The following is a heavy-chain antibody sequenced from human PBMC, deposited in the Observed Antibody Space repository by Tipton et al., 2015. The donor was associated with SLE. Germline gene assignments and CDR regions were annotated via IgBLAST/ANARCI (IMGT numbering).Heavy chain of an antibody. Sequence: TLSLTCAVSGGSISSSNWWSWVRQPPGKGLEWIGNIYHSGSTNYNPSLKSRVTISIDTSKNHFSLKLYSVTAADTAVYYCAREDSSSWFYTRFDPWGQGTLVTVSS. V-gene: IGHV4-4*02. CDR1: GGSISSSNW. D-gene: IGHD2-2*02. CDR2: IYHSGST. J-gene: IGHJ5*02. CDR3: AREDSSSWFYTRFDP.